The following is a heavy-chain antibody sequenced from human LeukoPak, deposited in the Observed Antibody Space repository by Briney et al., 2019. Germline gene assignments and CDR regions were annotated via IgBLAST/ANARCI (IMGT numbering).Heavy chain of an antibody. J-gene: IGHJ5*02. CDR2: IIPIFGTA. CDR3: ARDLSYYYDSSGSNWFDP. D-gene: IGHD3-22*01. V-gene: IGHV1-69*13. Sequence: SVKVSCKASGGTFSSYAISWVRQAPGQGLEWMGGIIPIFGTANYAQKFQGRVTITADESTSTAYMELSSLRSEDTAVYYCARDLSYYYDSSGSNWFDPWGQGTLVTVSS. CDR1: GGTFSSYA.